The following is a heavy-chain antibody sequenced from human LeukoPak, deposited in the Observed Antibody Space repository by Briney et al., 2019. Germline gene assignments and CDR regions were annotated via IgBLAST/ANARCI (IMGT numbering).Heavy chain of an antibody. D-gene: IGHD3-3*01. CDR2: IIPIFGTA. V-gene: IGHV1-69*13. CDR1: GGTFSSYA. Sequence: ASVKVSCKASGGTFSSYAISWVRQAPGQGLEWMGGIIPIFGTANYAQKFQGRVTITADESTSTAYMELSSLRSEDTAVYYCARGRGPIFGVVIISAFDIWGQGTMVTVSS. J-gene: IGHJ3*02. CDR3: ARGRGPIFGVVIISAFDI.